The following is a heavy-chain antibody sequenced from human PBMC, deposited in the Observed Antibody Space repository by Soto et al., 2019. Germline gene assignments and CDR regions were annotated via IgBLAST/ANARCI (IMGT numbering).Heavy chain of an antibody. D-gene: IGHD4-4*01. J-gene: IGHJ4*01. Sequence: PGGSLRLSCVASGFSFSTSGMHWVRQAPGKGLEWVAVVSYDRSTKFYADSVKGRFTISSDDSKNTLYLQMDSLRVEDSAVHYRVTGEPRPYSSMFDYWGHGTRVTVSS. V-gene: IGHV3-30*03. CDR2: VSYDRSTK. CDR3: VTGEPRPYSSMFDY. CDR1: GFSFSTSG.